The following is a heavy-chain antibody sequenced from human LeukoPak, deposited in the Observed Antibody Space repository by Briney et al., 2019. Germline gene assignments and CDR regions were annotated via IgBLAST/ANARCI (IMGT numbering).Heavy chain of an antibody. CDR3: ARVVPAADY. D-gene: IGHD2-2*01. CDR2: ISGSGGSA. J-gene: IGHJ4*02. Sequence: PGGSLRLSCAASGFTFSSYAMSWVRQAPGKGLEGVSAISGSGGSAHYADSVKGRLTISRDKCKNTLYLQMNSLRVEDTAVYYCARVVPAADYWGQGTLVTVSS. CDR1: GFTFSSYA. V-gene: IGHV3-23*01.